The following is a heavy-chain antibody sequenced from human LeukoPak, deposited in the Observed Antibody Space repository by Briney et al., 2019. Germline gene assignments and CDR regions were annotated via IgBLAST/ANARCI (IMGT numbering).Heavy chain of an antibody. D-gene: IGHD2-15*01. Sequence: ASVKVSCKASGYTFTSYDINWVRRATGQGLEWMGWMNPNSGNTGYAQKFQGRVTITRNTSISTAYMELSSLRSEDTAVYYCARGSANNYYYYYMDVWGKGTTVTVSS. CDR2: MNPNSGNT. CDR1: GYTFTSYD. CDR3: ARGSANNYYYYYMDV. J-gene: IGHJ6*03. V-gene: IGHV1-8*03.